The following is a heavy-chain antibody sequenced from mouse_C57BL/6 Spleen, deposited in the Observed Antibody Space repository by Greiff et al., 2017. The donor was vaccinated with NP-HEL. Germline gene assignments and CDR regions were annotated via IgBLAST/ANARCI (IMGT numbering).Heavy chain of an antibody. CDR2: IDPETGGT. D-gene: IGHD2-1*01. Sequence: VQLQQSGAELVRPGASVTLSCKASGYTFTDYEMHWVKQTPVHGLEWIGAIDPETGGTAYNQKFKGKAILTADKSSSTAYMELRSLTSEDSAVYYCTMGYYAPFGYWGQGTTLTVSS. CDR3: TMGYYAPFGY. V-gene: IGHV1-15*01. CDR1: GYTFTDYE. J-gene: IGHJ2*01.